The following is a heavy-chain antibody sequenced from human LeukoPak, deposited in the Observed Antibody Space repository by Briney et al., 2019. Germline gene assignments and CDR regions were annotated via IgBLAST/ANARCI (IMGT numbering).Heavy chain of an antibody. V-gene: IGHV3-7*01. CDR2: IKQDGSEK. D-gene: IGHD3-22*01. CDR1: GFTFSSYW. J-gene: IGHJ4*02. Sequence: PGGSLRLSCAASGFTFSSYWMSWVRQAPGKELEWMANIKQDGSEKYYVDSVKGQFTSSRDNAKNSLFLQMISLRAEDTAVYYCAKDRDSRRKYYFAYWGQGTLVTVSS. CDR3: AKDRDSRRKYYFAY.